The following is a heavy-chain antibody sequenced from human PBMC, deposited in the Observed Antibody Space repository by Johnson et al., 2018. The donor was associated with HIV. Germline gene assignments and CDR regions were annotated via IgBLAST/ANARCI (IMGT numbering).Heavy chain of an antibody. CDR2: ISFDGGIK. CDR3: ARSTGAFDI. Sequence: QVQLVESGGGLVQPGGSLRLSCAASGFTFSNAWMSWVRQAPGKGLEWVASISFDGGIKNYADSVKGRFTISRDNSKNTLYLQLNSLGLDDTAVYFCARSTGAFDIWGQGTMVTVSS. V-gene: IGHV3-30*03. CDR1: GFTFSNAW. D-gene: IGHD4-17*01. J-gene: IGHJ3*02.